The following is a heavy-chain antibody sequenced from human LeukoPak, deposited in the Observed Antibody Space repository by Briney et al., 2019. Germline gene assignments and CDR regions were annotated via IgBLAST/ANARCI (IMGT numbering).Heavy chain of an antibody. Sequence: SETLSLTCTASGGSIDGYYWSWIRQPPGKGLEWIGDIYYSGSTNYNPSLKSRVTISVDTSKNQFSLTLSSVTTADKAVYYCARDPHYDFWSGHFDYWGQGTLVTVSS. CDR1: GGSIDGYY. CDR2: IYYSGST. D-gene: IGHD3-3*01. CDR3: ARDPHYDFWSGHFDY. V-gene: IGHV4-59*01. J-gene: IGHJ4*02.